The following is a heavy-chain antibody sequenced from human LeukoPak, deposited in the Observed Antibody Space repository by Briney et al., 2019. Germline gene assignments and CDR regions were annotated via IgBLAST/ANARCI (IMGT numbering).Heavy chain of an antibody. D-gene: IGHD1-26*01. CDR1: GFTFSNYG. Sequence: GGSLRLSCAASGFTFSNYGMSWVRQAPGKGLEWVSAISGSGGSTYYADSVKGRFTISRDSSMNTLYLQMNSLRAEDTAVYYCASTPGRGALGYWGQGTLVTVSS. CDR3: ASTPGRGALGY. CDR2: ISGSGGST. V-gene: IGHV3-23*01. J-gene: IGHJ4*02.